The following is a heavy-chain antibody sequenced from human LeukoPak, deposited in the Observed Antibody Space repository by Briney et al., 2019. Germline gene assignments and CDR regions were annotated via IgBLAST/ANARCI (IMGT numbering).Heavy chain of an antibody. CDR1: GYSISSGYY. J-gene: IGHJ4*02. CDR3: ASEAYYYDSSGYYKY. D-gene: IGHD3-22*01. Sequence: SETLSLTCTVSGYSISSGYYWGWIRQPPGKGLEWIGSIHHSGSTNYNPSLKSRVTISLDTSKNQFSLKLSSVTAADTAVYYCASEAYYYDSSGYYKYWGQGTLVTVSS. CDR2: IHHSGST. V-gene: IGHV4-38-2*02.